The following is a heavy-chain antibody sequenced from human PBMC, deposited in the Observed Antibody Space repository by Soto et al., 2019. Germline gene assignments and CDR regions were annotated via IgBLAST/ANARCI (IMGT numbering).Heavy chain of an antibody. V-gene: IGHV4-39*01. Sequence: QLQLQESGPGLVKPSETLSLTCTVSGGSISSRSYYWGWIRQAPGKGLEWIGSIFYSGSTYYNPSLKSRVTISVDTSKNQFSLKLSSVTAADTAVYYCARHLTYCSAGSCYSDFPYYGMDVWGQGTTVTLSS. J-gene: IGHJ6*02. D-gene: IGHD2-15*01. CDR1: GGSISSRSYY. CDR3: ARHLTYCSAGSCYSDFPYYGMDV. CDR2: IFYSGST.